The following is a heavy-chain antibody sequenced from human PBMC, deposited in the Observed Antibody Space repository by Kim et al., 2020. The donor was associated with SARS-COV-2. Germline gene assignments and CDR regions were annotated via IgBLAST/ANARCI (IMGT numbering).Heavy chain of an antibody. CDR2: ISWDGGST. Sequence: GGSLRLSCAASGFTFDDYTMHWVRQAPGKGLEWVSLISWDGGSTYYADSVKGRFTISRDNSKNSLYLQMNSLRTEDTALYYCAKDHMGGTIFGVDIEYYFNYWGQGTLVTVSS. CDR3: AKDHMGGTIFGVDIEYYFNY. V-gene: IGHV3-43*01. J-gene: IGHJ4*02. D-gene: IGHD3-3*01. CDR1: GFTFDDYT.